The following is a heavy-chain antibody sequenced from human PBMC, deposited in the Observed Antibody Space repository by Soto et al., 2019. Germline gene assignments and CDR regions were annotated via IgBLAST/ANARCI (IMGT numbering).Heavy chain of an antibody. Sequence: SETLSLTCTVSGGSISSSSYYWGWIRQPPGKGLEWIGSIYYSGSTYYNPSLKSRVTISVDTSKNQFSLKLSSVTAADTAVYYCARISGSSKFYYSGMDVWGQGTTVTVSS. D-gene: IGHD6-6*01. CDR1: GGSISSSSYY. CDR2: IYYSGST. CDR3: ARISGSSKFYYSGMDV. J-gene: IGHJ6*02. V-gene: IGHV4-39*01.